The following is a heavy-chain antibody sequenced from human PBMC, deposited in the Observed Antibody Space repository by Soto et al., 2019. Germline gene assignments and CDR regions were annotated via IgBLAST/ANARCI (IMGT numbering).Heavy chain of an antibody. Sequence: SETLSLTCAVYGGSFSGYYWSWIRQPPGKGLEWIGEINHSGSTNYNPSLKSRVTISVDTSKNQFSLKLSSVTAADTAVYYCARARRGPGDFWSGYYLGRYFDYWGQGTLVTVSS. D-gene: IGHD3-3*01. J-gene: IGHJ4*02. CDR1: GGSFSGYY. V-gene: IGHV4-34*01. CDR3: ARARRGPGDFWSGYYLGRYFDY. CDR2: INHSGST.